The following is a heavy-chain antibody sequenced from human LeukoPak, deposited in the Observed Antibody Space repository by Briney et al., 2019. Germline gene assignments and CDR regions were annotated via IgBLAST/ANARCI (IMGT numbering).Heavy chain of an antibody. CDR1: GFTFSGSP. CDR2: IRSKADNYAT. Sequence: GGSLRLSCAASGFTFSGSPILWVRQASGKGLEWVGRIRSKADNYATAYAASVQGRFTISRDDSKNTAYLQLNSLKTEDTAMYYCTQSNYWGQGALVTVSS. CDR3: TQSNY. J-gene: IGHJ4*02. V-gene: IGHV3-73*01.